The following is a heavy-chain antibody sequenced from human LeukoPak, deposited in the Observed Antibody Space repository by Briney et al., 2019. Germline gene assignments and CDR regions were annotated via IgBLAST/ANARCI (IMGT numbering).Heavy chain of an antibody. CDR3: AIAPGYSFDY. V-gene: IGHV3-48*03. Sequence: GGSLRLSCAASGFTFSSYEMNWVRQAPGKGLEWVSYISSSGSTIYYADSVKGRFTISRDNAKNSLYLQMNSLRDEDTAVYYCAIAPGYSFDYWGQGTLVTVSS. D-gene: IGHD5-18*01. CDR1: GFTFSSYE. CDR2: ISSSGSTI. J-gene: IGHJ4*02.